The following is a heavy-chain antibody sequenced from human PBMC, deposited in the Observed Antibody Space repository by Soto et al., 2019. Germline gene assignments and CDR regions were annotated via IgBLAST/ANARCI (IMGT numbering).Heavy chain of an antibody. Sequence: GGSLRLSCAASGFTFSSYWMSWVRQAPGKGLEWVANIKQDGSEKYYVDSVKGRFTISRDNAKNSLYLQMNSLRAEDTAVYYCARVSIAVAGFLDYYYYYMDVWGKGTTVTVSS. D-gene: IGHD6-19*01. CDR3: ARVSIAVAGFLDYYYYYMDV. CDR1: GFTFSSYW. J-gene: IGHJ6*03. CDR2: IKQDGSEK. V-gene: IGHV3-7*01.